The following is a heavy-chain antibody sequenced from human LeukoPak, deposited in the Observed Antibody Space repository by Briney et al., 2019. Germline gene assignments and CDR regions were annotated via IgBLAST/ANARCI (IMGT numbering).Heavy chain of an antibody. CDR1: GGTFSSYA. CDR2: IIPIFGTA. J-gene: IGHJ5*02. CDR3: ARGRYSSGWYAAWFDP. V-gene: IGHV1-69*13. Sequence: ASVKVSCKASGGTFSSYAISWVRQAPGQGLEWMGGIIPIFGTANYAQKFQGRVTITADESTSTAYMELSSLRSEDTAVYYCARGRYSSGWYAAWFDPWGQGTLVTVSS. D-gene: IGHD6-19*01.